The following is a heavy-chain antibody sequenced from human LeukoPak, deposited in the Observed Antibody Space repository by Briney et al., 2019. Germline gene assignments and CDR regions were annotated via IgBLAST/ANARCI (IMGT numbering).Heavy chain of an antibody. Sequence: GGSLRLSCAASGFTFSSYGMHWVRQAPGKGLEWVAVISYDGSNKYYADSVKGRFTISRDNSKNTLYLQMNSLRAEDTAVYYCAGDRAYQKLRASPDAFDIWGQGTMVTVSS. CDR3: AGDRAYQKLRASPDAFDI. J-gene: IGHJ3*02. D-gene: IGHD1-26*01. CDR2: ISYDGSNK. V-gene: IGHV3-30*03. CDR1: GFTFSSYG.